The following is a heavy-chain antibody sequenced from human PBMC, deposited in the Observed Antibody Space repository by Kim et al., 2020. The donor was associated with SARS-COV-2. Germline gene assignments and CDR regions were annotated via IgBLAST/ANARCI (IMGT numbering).Heavy chain of an antibody. CDR3: AKSEIYDSSGYYLS. J-gene: IGHJ5*02. Sequence: ADSVKGRFTISRDNSKNTLYLQMNSLRAEDTAVYYCAKSEIYDSSGYYLSWGQGTLVTVSS. D-gene: IGHD3-22*01. V-gene: IGHV3-23*01.